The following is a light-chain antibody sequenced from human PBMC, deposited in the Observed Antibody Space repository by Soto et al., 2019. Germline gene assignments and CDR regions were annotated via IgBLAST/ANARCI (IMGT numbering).Light chain of an antibody. Sequence: EIVMTQSPATLSLSPGERAPLSCRASQSVSSYLAWYQQKPGQAPRLLIYDASNRATGIPARFSGSGSGTDFTLTISSLEPEDFAVYYCQQRSNWRFTFGPGTKVDIK. CDR3: QQRSNWRFT. CDR2: DAS. V-gene: IGKV3-11*01. CDR1: QSVSSY. J-gene: IGKJ3*01.